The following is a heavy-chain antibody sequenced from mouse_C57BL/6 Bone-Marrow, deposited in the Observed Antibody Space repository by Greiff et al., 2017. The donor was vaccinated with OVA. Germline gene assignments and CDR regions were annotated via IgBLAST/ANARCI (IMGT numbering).Heavy chain of an antibody. CDR2: IWSGGST. J-gene: IGHJ4*01. D-gene: IGHD2-12*01. CDR3: ARKGDYTPYAMDY. CDR1: GFSLTSYG. V-gene: IGHV2-2*01. Sequence: VQGVESGPGLVQPSQSLSITCTVSGFSLTSYGVHWVRQSPGKGLEWLGVIWSGGSTDYNAAFISRLSISKDNSKSQVFCKMNRLQADDTAIYYSARKGDYTPYAMDYWGQGTSGTVSS.